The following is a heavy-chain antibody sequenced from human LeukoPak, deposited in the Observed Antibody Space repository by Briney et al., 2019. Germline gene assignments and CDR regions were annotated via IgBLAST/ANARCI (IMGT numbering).Heavy chain of an antibody. CDR1: GFSFSSYA. J-gene: IGHJ6*02. Sequence: GASMRLSCAASGFSFSSYAMTWVRQAPGKGLEWVSSIDAGGGDTYHSDSVKGRFTISRDNSMNTLYLQMNSLRADDTAVYYCGRPTKYWLVRGNGVDVWGQGTTVTVSS. V-gene: IGHV3-23*01. CDR3: GRPTKYWLVRGNGVDV. D-gene: IGHD6-19*01. CDR2: IDAGGGDT.